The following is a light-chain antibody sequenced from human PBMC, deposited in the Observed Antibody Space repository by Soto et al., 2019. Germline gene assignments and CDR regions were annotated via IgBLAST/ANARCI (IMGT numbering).Light chain of an antibody. CDR3: CSYAGSYGV. CDR2: DVS. J-gene: IGLJ1*01. Sequence: QSVLTQPRSVSGSPGQSVTISCTGTSSDVGGYNYVSWYQQHPGKAPKLMIYDVSKRPSGVPDRFSGSKSGNTASLTISGPQAEDEADYYCCSYAGSYGVLGTGNKVTVL. V-gene: IGLV2-11*01. CDR1: SSDVGGYNY.